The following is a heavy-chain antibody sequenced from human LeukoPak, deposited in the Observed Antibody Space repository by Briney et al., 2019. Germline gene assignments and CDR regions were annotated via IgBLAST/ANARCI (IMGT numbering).Heavy chain of an antibody. J-gene: IGHJ4*02. CDR2: ISYDGSNK. D-gene: IGHD3-10*01. CDR3: ARGPTYGSRSDSFDS. CDR1: GFTFSSYG. Sequence: PGGSLRLSCAASGFTFSSYGMHWVRQAPGKGREWGAVISYDGSNKYYAESVKGRFTISRDNSKNTLYLQMNSLRAEDTAVYYCARGPTYGSRSDSFDSWGQGTLVTVSS. V-gene: IGHV3-30*03.